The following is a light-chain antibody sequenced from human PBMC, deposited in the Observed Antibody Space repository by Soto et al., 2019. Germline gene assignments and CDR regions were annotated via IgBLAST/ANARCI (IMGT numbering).Light chain of an antibody. Sequence: EIVLTHSPATRSLSPGQRATLSCRASQSVRSDLAWYQQKPGQAPRLLIYGAFKRATGIPDRFSGSGSGTDFTLTISRMEPEDFAVYYCQQDGSSPRTFGQGTKV. J-gene: IGKJ1*01. V-gene: IGKV3-20*01. CDR2: GAF. CDR3: QQDGSSPRT. CDR1: QSVRSD.